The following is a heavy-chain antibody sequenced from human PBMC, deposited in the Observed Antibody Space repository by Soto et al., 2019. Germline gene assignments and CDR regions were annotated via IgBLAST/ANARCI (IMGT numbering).Heavy chain of an antibody. CDR2: IIPMFGTT. J-gene: IGHJ3*01. V-gene: IGHV1-69*01. D-gene: IGHD2-21*02. CDR1: GGTFSSHA. CDR3: ARCDVCYPGGDDAFDL. Sequence: QVQLVQFGAEVKKPGSSVKVSCKTSGGTFSSHALTWLRQAPGQGLEWMGGIIPMFGTTYTSQKFQGRVAISADEPTSTLALSSLRSEDTAVYFCARCDVCYPGGDDAFDLWGQGTTVIVSS.